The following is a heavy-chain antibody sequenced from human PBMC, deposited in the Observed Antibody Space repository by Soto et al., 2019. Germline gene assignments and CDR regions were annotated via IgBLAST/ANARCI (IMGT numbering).Heavy chain of an antibody. J-gene: IGHJ4*02. CDR2: ISWNSGSI. Sequence: GGSLRLSCAASGFTFDDYAMHWVRQAPGKGLEWVSGISWNSGSIGYADSVKGRFTISRDNAKNSLYLQMNSLRAEDTALYYCAKAQAMVEPYFDYWGQGTLVTVSS. V-gene: IGHV3-9*01. CDR3: AKAQAMVEPYFDY. D-gene: IGHD5-18*01. CDR1: GFTFDDYA.